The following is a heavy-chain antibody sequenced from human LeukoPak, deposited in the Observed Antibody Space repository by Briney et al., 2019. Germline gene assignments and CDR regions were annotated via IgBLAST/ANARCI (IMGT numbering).Heavy chain of an antibody. J-gene: IGHJ5*02. CDR1: GFTVSNNF. V-gene: IGHV3-53*01. CDR3: ARKSLGIAAAGTFFGS. CDR2: IYSGGGT. D-gene: IGHD6-25*01. Sequence: GGSLRLSCAASGFTVSNNFVTWVRQAPGKGLEWVSIIYSGGGTDYADSVKGRFTISRDNSKNTVYLQMNSLRAEDTAVYHCARKSLGIAAAGTFFGSWGQGTLVTVSS.